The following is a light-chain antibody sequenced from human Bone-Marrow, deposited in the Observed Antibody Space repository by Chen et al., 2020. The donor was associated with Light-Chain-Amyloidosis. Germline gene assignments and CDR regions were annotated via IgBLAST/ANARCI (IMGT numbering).Light chain of an antibody. CDR2: GAS. J-gene: IGKJ2*01. V-gene: IGKV3-20*01. Sequence: EIVLTQSPGILSLSPGERATLSCRASQSGAGNYVAWYQQKPGQPPRLLIYGASNRTAGIPDRFSGSGSGADFTLIISRLDPEDFAVYYCQQYGSSLYTFGQGTRLEIK. CDR1: QSGAGNY. CDR3: QQYGSSLYT.